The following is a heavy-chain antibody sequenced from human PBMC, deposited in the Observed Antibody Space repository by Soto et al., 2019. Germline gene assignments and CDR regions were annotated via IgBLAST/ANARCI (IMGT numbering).Heavy chain of an antibody. CDR3: VYGSGSYYKEVFDY. V-gene: IGHV3-23*01. CDR1: GFTFSSYA. Sequence: GGSLRLSCAASGFTFSSYAMSWVRQAPGKGLEWVSAISGSGGSTYYADSVKGRFTISRDNSKNTLYLQMNSLRAEDTAVYYCVYGSGSYYKEVFDYWGQGTLVTVSS. CDR2: ISGSGGST. D-gene: IGHD3-10*01. J-gene: IGHJ4*02.